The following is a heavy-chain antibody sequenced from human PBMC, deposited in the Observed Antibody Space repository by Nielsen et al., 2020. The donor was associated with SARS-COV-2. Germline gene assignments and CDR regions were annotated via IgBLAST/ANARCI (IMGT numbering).Heavy chain of an antibody. CDR2: VSHSGSI. CDR3: ARGDLVVVPSPILGLGPFFYYFYLDV. V-gene: IGHV4-4*02. J-gene: IGHJ6*03. D-gene: IGHD2-2*01. Sequence: SQTLSLTCAASGFTFSSLWMSWVRQSPGKGLEWIGEVSHSGSINYNPSLKSRVTLSMDKSKRQFSLRLTSVSAADTAVYFCARGDLVVVPSPILGLGPFFYYFYLDVWGKGTTVIVSS. CDR1: GFTFSSLW.